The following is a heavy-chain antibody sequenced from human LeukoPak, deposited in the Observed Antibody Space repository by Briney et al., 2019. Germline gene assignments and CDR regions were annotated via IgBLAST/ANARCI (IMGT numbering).Heavy chain of an antibody. Sequence: GASVKVSCKASGYTFTNYGLSWVRQAPGQGLEWMGWISGYNGNATYTQKLQGRVIMTTDTSTTTAYMDLRSLRPDDTAVYYCARDAGYCSSETCYDDAFDIWGQGTMVTVSS. CDR2: ISGYNGNA. D-gene: IGHD2-2*01. J-gene: IGHJ3*02. CDR1: GYTFTNYG. V-gene: IGHV1-18*01. CDR3: ARDAGYCSSETCYDDAFDI.